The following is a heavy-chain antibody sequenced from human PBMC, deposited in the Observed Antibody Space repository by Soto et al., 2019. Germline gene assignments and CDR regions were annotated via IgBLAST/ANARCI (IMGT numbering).Heavy chain of an antibody. Sequence: SVKVSCKASGGTFSSYAISWVRQAPGQGLEWMGGIIPIFGTANYAQKFQGRVTITADESTSTAYMELSSLRSEDTAVYYCAERGGNPSGGYYYYGMDVWGQGTTVTVSS. D-gene: IGHD2-15*01. CDR3: AERGGNPSGGYYYYGMDV. J-gene: IGHJ6*02. V-gene: IGHV1-69*13. CDR1: GGTFSSYA. CDR2: IIPIFGTA.